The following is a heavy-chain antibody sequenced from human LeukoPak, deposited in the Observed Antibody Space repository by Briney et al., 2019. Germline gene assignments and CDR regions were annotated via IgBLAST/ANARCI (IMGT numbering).Heavy chain of an antibody. CDR2: IYYSGST. J-gene: IGHJ4*02. CDR3: ARHVPYDSSDYPLTY. CDR1: GDSISNYF. Sequence: PSETLSLTCTVSGDSISNYFWSWIRQPPGKELEYIGYIYYSGSTNYNPSLKSRVTISADTSKNQLSLKLNSVTAADTAVYYCARHVPYDSSDYPLTYWGQGTLVTVSS. V-gene: IGHV4-59*08. D-gene: IGHD3-22*01.